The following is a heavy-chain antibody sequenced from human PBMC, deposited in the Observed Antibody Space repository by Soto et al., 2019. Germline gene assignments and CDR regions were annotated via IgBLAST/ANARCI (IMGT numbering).Heavy chain of an antibody. Sequence: SETLSLTCNVSGGSISGYYWSWIRQSPGKGLEYIGYIYYRGSTNCNSSLKSRVTMSVDTSRNQFSLKMNSVTAADTAVYYCARQQLLPFYYALDVWGQGTTVTVSS. J-gene: IGHJ6*02. CDR3: ARQQLLPFYYALDV. V-gene: IGHV4-59*01. CDR2: IYYRGST. D-gene: IGHD1-26*01. CDR1: GGSISGYY.